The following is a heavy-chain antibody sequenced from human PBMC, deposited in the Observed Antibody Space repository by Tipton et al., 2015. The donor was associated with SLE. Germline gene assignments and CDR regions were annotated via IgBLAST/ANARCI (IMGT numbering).Heavy chain of an antibody. V-gene: IGHV4-38-2*02. J-gene: IGHJ4*02. CDR3: ARERRATYYDFWSGEGGFDY. Sequence: TLSLTCVVSGYSISSGYYWGWIRQPPGKGLEWIGTIYHSGSTYYNPSLKSRVTISVDTSKNQFSLKLSSVTAADTAVYYCARERRATYYDFWSGEGGFDYWGQGTLVTVSS. CDR2: IYHSGST. D-gene: IGHD3-3*01. CDR1: GYSISSGYY.